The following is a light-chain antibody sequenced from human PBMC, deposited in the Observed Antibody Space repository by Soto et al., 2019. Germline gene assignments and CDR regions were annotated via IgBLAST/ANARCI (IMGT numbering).Light chain of an antibody. J-gene: IGLJ3*02. CDR1: SSNIGAGYD. CDR3: QSYDSSLSGSV. V-gene: IGLV1-40*01. CDR2: GNS. Sequence: QSVLTQPPSVSGAPGQRVTISCTGSSSNIGAGYDVHWYQQLPGTAPKLLIYGNSNRPSGVPDRFSGSKSGTSASLANTGLRAEDEADYSCQSYDSSLSGSVFGGGTKLTVL.